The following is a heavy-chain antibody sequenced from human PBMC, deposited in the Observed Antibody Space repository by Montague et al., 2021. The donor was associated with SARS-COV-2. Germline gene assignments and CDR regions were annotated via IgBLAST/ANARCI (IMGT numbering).Heavy chain of an antibody. D-gene: IGHD3-22*01. J-gene: IGHJ4*02. CDR2: INHRGNT. Sequence: SETLSLTCAVYDGSFSDYSWTWIRQPPGKGLEWIGEINHRGNTNYNPSLKSRVTISVDTSKNQFSLKMTSVTAADTAVYYCARGRQHINMVVVVVTGGEYYFDXWGQGTLVAVSS. CDR1: DGSFSDYS. CDR3: ARGRQHINMVVVVVTGGEYYFDX. V-gene: IGHV4-34*01.